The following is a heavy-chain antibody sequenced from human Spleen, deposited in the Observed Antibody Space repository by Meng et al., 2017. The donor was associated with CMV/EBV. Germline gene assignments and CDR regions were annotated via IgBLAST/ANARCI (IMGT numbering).Heavy chain of an antibody. V-gene: IGHV3-23*01. Sequence: GGSLRLSCAASGFTFSSYAMSWVRQAPGKGLEWVSAISGSGGSTYYADSVKGRFTISRDNSRNTLYLQMNSLRAEDTAVYYCARGSGSSSRRDYYYYGMDVWGQGTTVTVSS. D-gene: IGHD6-6*01. CDR2: ISGSGGST. J-gene: IGHJ6*02. CDR3: ARGSGSSSRRDYYYYGMDV. CDR1: GFTFSSYA.